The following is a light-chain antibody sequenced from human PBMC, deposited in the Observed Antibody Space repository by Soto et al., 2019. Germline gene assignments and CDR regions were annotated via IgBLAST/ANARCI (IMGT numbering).Light chain of an antibody. CDR2: GAS. V-gene: IGKV3-20*01. Sequence: EIVLTQSPGTLSLSPGERATLSCRASQSVSSSFLAWYQQRPGQAPRLLIFGASYRATGIPDRFSGSGSGTDFILTISRLEPEDFAVYYCQHYGNSPPEYTFGPGTNVDSK. CDR1: QSVSSSF. CDR3: QHYGNSPPEYT. J-gene: IGKJ3*01.